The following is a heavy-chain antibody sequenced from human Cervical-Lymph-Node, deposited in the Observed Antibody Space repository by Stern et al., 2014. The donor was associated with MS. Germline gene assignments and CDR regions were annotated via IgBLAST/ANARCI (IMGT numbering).Heavy chain of an antibody. CDR1: GDSMSSGGYY. J-gene: IGHJ5*02. D-gene: IGHD6-13*01. V-gene: IGHV4-31*03. CDR3: ARDHGRQQLERHGWFDP. CDR2: ISDNPDSARI. Sequence: QLQLQESGPGLVRPSQTLSLTCTVSGDSMSSGGYYWIWIRQYPGKGLEWIGYISDNPDSARISYNPSLKSRVTISADWSKNQYSLRLSSVTAADTAVYYCARDHGRQQLERHGWFDPWGQGTLVTVSS.